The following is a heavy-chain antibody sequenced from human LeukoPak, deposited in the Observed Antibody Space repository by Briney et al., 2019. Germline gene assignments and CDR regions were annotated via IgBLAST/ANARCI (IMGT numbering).Heavy chain of an antibody. J-gene: IGHJ3*02. CDR3: ASYCSGGSCYSARAFDI. V-gene: IGHV3-11*04. D-gene: IGHD2-15*01. CDR2: ISNSGNTI. CDR1: GFTFSDSY. Sequence: GGSLRLSCAASGFTFSDSYMTWIRQAPGKGLEWVSYISNSGNTIYYADSVKGRFTISRDNAKNSLYLQMNSLRAEDTAVYYCASYCSGGSCYSARAFDIWGQGTMVTVSS.